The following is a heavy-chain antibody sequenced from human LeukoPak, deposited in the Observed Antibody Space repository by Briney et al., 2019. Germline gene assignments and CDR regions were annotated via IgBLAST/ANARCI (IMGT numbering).Heavy chain of an antibody. Sequence: TSETLSLTCTVSGGSISSSTYYWGWIRQPPGKGLEWIGAIYYRGSTYYNPSLKSRVTISVDTSKNQFSLKLTSVAAADTAVYYCARLGRTYYDFWSGPWGQGTLVTVSS. V-gene: IGHV4-39*01. D-gene: IGHD3-3*01. CDR2: IYYRGST. J-gene: IGHJ5*02. CDR1: GGSISSSTYY. CDR3: ARLGRTYYDFWSGP.